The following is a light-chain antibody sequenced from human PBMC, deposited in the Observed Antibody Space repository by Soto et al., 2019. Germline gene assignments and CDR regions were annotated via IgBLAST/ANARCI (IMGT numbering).Light chain of an antibody. J-gene: IGKJ4*01. Sequence: IVMTQSPDSLAVSLGEXATINCKSSQSLLYSSNNKNYLAWYQQKPGQPPKLLIYWASTRASGVPARFSGSGSGTDFTLTISSLQAEDVAVYYCQQYYSNPELTFGGGT. CDR2: WAS. V-gene: IGKV4-1*01. CDR3: QQYYSNPELT. CDR1: QSLLYSSNNKNY.